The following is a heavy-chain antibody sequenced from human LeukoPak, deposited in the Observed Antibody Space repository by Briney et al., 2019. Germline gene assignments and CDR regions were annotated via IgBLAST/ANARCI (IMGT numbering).Heavy chain of an antibody. Sequence: EASVKVSCKASGYTFSSYGFSWVRQAPGQGLEWMGWINAYNGNTNYAQNLQGRVTMTTDTSTSTAYMELRSLRSDDTAVYYCARRPGTTLNFDYWGQGTLVTVSS. J-gene: IGHJ4*02. D-gene: IGHD1-1*01. CDR3: ARRPGTTLNFDY. CDR2: INAYNGNT. CDR1: GYTFSSYG. V-gene: IGHV1-18*01.